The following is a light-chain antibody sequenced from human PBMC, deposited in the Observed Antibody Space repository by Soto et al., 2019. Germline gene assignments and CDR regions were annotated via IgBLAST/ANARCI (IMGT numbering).Light chain of an antibody. Sequence: QSALTQPPSASGSPGQSVTISCTGTSSDVGDYNFVSWYQQHPGKAPKLMLYDVNIRPSGVSNRFSGSKSGNTASLTISGLQAEDEADYYCTSWTTSTTMIFGGGTKVTVL. V-gene: IGLV2-14*03. CDR3: TSWTTSTTMI. CDR1: SSDVGDYNF. J-gene: IGLJ2*01. CDR2: DVN.